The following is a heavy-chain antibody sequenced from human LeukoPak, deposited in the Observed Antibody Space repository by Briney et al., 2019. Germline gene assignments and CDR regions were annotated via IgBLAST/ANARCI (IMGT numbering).Heavy chain of an antibody. J-gene: IGHJ4*02. CDR3: ARGGRAAAGSLGY. V-gene: IGHV3-21*01. CDR2: ISSSSSYI. CDR1: GFTFSSYS. D-gene: IGHD6-13*01. Sequence: GGSLRLSCAASGFTFSSYSMNWVRQAPGKGLEWVSSISSSSSYIYYADSVKGRFTTSRDNAKNSLYLQMNSLRAEDTAVYYCARGGRAAAGSLGYWGQGTLVTVSS.